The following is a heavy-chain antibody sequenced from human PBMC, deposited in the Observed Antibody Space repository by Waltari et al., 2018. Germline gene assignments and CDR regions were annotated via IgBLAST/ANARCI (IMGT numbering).Heavy chain of an antibody. V-gene: IGHV4-39*07. D-gene: IGHD2-15*01. CDR2: IYYMGST. J-gene: IGHJ4*02. CDR3: ARGWHCSGGSCRTRLDY. CDR1: GGSISSSSYY. Sequence: QLQLQESGPGLVKPSETLSLTCTVSGGSISSSSYYWGWIRQPPGKGLEWIGSIYYMGSTYYNPSLKSRVTISVDTSKNQFSLKLSSVTAADTAVYYCARGWHCSGGSCRTRLDYWGQGTLVTVSS.